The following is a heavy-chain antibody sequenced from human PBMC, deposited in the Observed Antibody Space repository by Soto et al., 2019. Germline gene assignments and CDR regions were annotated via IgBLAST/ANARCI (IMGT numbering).Heavy chain of an antibody. CDR3: AKDPLGEYYFDY. CDR1: GFTFSSYA. D-gene: IGHD3-10*01. Sequence: GGSLRLSCAASGFTFSSYAMSWVRQAPGKGLEWVSAISGSGGSTYYADSVKGRFTISRDNSKNTLYLQMNSLRAEDTAVYYGAKDPLGEYYFDYWGQGTLGTVSS. CDR2: ISGSGGST. V-gene: IGHV3-23*01. J-gene: IGHJ4*02.